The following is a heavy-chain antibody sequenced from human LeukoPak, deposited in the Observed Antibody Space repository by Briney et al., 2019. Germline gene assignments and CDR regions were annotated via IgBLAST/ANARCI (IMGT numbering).Heavy chain of an antibody. D-gene: IGHD3-22*01. V-gene: IGHV3-23*01. CDR1: GFTFSSSA. CDR2: VSGSGRGENT. CDR3: ARDLGQYYDTSDNWFDP. Sequence: GGSLRLSCAASGFTFSSSAMSWVRQAPGKGLEWVSNVSGSGRGENTYYADSVKGRFTISRDNSKNTLILQMNSLRAEDTAVYYCARDLGQYYDTSDNWFDPWGQGTLVTVSS. J-gene: IGHJ5*02.